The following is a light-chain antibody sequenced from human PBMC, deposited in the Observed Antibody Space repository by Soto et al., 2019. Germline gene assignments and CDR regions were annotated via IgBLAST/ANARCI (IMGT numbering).Light chain of an antibody. J-gene: IGKJ4*01. CDR2: AAS. CDR1: QGISNY. CDR3: QKYNRALG. V-gene: IGKV1-27*01. Sequence: DIQMTQSPSSLSASVGDRVTITCRASQGISNYLAWYQQKPGKVPKLLIYAASTLQSGVPSRFSGSGSGTDFTLTISSLQPEDVATYYCQKYNRALGIGGGTKVEIK.